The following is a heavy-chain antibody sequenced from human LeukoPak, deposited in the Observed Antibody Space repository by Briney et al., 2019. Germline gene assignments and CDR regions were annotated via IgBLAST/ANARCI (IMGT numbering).Heavy chain of an antibody. CDR3: ARGDYGGNSDY. J-gene: IGHJ4*02. CDR2: VDPSGGSA. Sequence: ASVKVSCKASGYTFTNYYIHWVRQAPGQGLDGMGVVDPSGGSATYAQKFQGRVTMTRDMSTSTVYMELSGLRSEDTAVYYCARGDYGGNSDYWGQGTLVTVSS. V-gene: IGHV1-46*01. D-gene: IGHD4-23*01. CDR1: GYTFTNYY.